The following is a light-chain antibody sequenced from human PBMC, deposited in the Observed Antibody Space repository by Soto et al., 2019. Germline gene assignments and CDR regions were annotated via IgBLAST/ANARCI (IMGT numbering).Light chain of an antibody. CDR1: SSDVGSYNL. Sequence: QSVLTQPASVSGSPVQSITISCTGTSSDVGSYNLVSWYQYHPGKAPKLMIYEGSKRPSGVSNRFSGSKSGNTASLTISGLQTADEADYYCSSYAGSGTLLFGGGTKLTVL. V-gene: IGLV2-23*01. J-gene: IGLJ2*01. CDR3: SSYAGSGTLL. CDR2: EGS.